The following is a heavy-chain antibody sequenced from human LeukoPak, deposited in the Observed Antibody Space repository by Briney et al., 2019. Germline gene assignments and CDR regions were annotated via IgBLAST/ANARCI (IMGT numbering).Heavy chain of an antibody. D-gene: IGHD6-13*01. V-gene: IGHV3-23*01. CDR1: GFTFNNYA. CDR2: ISGSGDST. CDR3: AKTRPLDSSSWSHGDY. J-gene: IGHJ4*02. Sequence: PGGSLRLSCAASGFTFNNYAMSWVRQAPGKGLEWVSAISGSGDSTYYGDSVKGRFTISRDNSKNTLYLQMNSLRAEDTAVYYCAKTRPLDSSSWSHGDYWGQGTLVTVSS.